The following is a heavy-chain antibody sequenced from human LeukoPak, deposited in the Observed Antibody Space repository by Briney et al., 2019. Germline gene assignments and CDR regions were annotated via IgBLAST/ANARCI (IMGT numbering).Heavy chain of an antibody. CDR1: GYIFTSCW. CDR3: ARPTYYDFWSGYYDRDVDAFDI. Sequence: PGESLKISCKGSGYIFTSCWIGWVRQLPGKGLEWMRIIYPGDSGSRYSPSFQCQDTISADKSISTAYLQWSSLKASDTAMYYCARPTYYDFWSGYYDRDVDAFDIWGQGTMVTVSS. J-gene: IGHJ3*02. D-gene: IGHD3-3*01. V-gene: IGHV5-51*01. CDR2: IYPGDSGS.